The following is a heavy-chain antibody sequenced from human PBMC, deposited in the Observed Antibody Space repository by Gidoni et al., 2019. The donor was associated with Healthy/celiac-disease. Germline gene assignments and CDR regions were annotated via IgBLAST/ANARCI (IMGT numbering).Heavy chain of an antibody. J-gene: IGHJ2*01. CDR3: ATAAVTTYWYFDL. Sequence: QVQLVQSGAEVKKPGSSVKVPCKASGGPLSSYAISWVRQAPGQGLAWMGRIIPILSIANDAQKFQGRVTITAEKSTSTAYMELSSLRSEDSAVYYCATAAVTTYWYFDLWGRGTLVTVSS. V-gene: IGHV1-69*04. D-gene: IGHD4-17*01. CDR1: GGPLSSYA. CDR2: IIPILSIA.